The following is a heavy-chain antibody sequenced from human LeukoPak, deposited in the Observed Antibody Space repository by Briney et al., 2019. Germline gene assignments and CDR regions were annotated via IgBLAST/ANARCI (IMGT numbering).Heavy chain of an antibody. V-gene: IGHV4-34*01. D-gene: IGHD3-3*01. CDR1: GGSFSGYY. CDR2: INHSGST. CDR3: AREYEDYDFWSGYYTGSHHYFDY. J-gene: IGHJ4*02. Sequence: SETLSLTCAVYGGSFSGYYWSWIRQPPGKGLEWIGEINHSGSTNYNPSLKSRVTISVDTSKNQFSLKLSSVTAADTAVYYCAREYEDYDFWSGYYTGSHHYFDYWGQGTLATVSS.